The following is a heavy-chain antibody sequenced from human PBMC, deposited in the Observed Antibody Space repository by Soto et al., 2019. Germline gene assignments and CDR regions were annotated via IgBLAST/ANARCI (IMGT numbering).Heavy chain of an antibody. J-gene: IGHJ6*04. CDR1: GGSFSGYY. Sequence: SETLSLTCAVYGGSFSGYYWSWIRQPPGKGLEWIGEINHSGSTNYNPSLKSRVTISVDTSKNQFSLKLSSVTAADTAVYYCASEQFKYYDILDVWGKGTTVTVSS. CDR3: ASEQFKYYDILDV. CDR2: INHSGST. D-gene: IGHD3-9*01. V-gene: IGHV4-34*01.